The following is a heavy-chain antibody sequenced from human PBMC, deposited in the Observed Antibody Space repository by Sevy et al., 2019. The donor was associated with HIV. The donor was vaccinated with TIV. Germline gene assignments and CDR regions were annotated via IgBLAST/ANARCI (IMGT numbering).Heavy chain of an antibody. CDR1: GGSISSRGYY. CDR3: ASYDSSGYYYYFDY. V-gene: IGHV4-31*11. J-gene: IGHJ4*02. CDR2: INYSGTT. D-gene: IGHD3-22*01. Sequence: SETLSLTCAVSGGSISSRGYYWSWIRQHPGKGLEWIGYINYSGTTYYNASLKSRVTISVDTSKNQFSLNLSSVTAADTATYYCASYDSSGYYYYFDYWGQGTLVTVSS.